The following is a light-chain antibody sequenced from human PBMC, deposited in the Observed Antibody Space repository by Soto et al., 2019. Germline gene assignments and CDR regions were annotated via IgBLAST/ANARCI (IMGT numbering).Light chain of an antibody. V-gene: IGLV2-8*01. CDR3: SSYAGSNNPWV. Sequence: QSVLTQPPSASGSPGQSVTISCTGTSSDVGAYNYVCWYQQHPGKAPKLIIFEVTKRPSGVPDRFSGSKSGNTASLTVTGLQAEDEADYYCSSYAGSNNPWVFGGGTKLTVL. CDR1: SSDVGAYNY. J-gene: IGLJ3*02. CDR2: EVT.